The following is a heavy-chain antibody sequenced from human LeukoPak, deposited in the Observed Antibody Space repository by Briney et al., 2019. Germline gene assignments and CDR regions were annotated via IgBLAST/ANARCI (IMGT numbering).Heavy chain of an antibody. V-gene: IGHV1-8*02. D-gene: IGHD3-16*01. Sequence: GASVKVSCKTSGGTFSSYGISWVRQAPGQGLEWMGWISPYNANTNYAQKLQGRVTMTRNTSIITAYMELSSLRSEDTAVYYCARVLRGGDRFDPWGQGTLVTVSS. CDR2: ISPYNANT. CDR1: GGTFSSYG. CDR3: ARVLRGGDRFDP. J-gene: IGHJ5*02.